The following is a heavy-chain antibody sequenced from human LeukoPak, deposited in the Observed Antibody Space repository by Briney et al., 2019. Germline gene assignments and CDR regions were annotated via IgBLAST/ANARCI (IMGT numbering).Heavy chain of an antibody. CDR3: ARDRYSGYDPLDY. Sequence: KSGGSLRLSCAASGFTFSSYSMNWVRQAPGKGLEWVSSISSSSSYIYYADSVKGRFTISRDNAKNSLYLQMNSLRAEDTAVYYCARDRYSGYDPLDYWGQGTLVTVSS. CDR1: GFTFSSYS. J-gene: IGHJ4*02. D-gene: IGHD5-12*01. V-gene: IGHV3-21*01. CDR2: ISSSSSYI.